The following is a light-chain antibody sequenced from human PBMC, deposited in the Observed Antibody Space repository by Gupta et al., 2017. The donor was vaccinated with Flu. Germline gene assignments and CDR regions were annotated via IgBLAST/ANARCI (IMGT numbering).Light chain of an antibody. J-gene: IGLJ3*02. Sequence: QTVVTQEPSFSVSPGGTVTPTCGLSSGSVSTSYYPSWFQQTPGQAPRTLIYSTNTRSSGVPDRFSGSILGNKAALTITGAQADDECDYYCVLYMGGGIWVFGGGTKLTVL. CDR2: STN. CDR3: VLYMGGGIWV. CDR1: SGSVSTSYY. V-gene: IGLV8-61*01.